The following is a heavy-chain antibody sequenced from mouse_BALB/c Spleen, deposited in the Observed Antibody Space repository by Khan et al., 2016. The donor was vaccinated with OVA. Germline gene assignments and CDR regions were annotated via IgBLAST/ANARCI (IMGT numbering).Heavy chain of an antibody. CDR2: ISSGSNTI. V-gene: IGHV5-17*02. CDR3: TRRRIYDGYYGGAMDY. D-gene: IGHD2-3*01. CDR1: GFTLSSFG. Sequence: EVELVESGGGLVQPGGSRKLSCAASGFTLSSFGMHWVRQAPEKGLEWVAYISSGSNTINYADTVKGRFTISRDNSQNTLFQQMTSLRSEDTAMYYCTRRRIYDGYYGGAMDYWGQGTSVTVSS. J-gene: IGHJ4*01.